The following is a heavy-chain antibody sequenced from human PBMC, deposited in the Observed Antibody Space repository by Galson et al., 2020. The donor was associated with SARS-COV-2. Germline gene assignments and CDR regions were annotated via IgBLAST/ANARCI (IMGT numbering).Heavy chain of an antibody. CDR3: ARNRRYALDY. V-gene: IGHV3-72*01. J-gene: IGHJ4*02. CDR2: ARTKSNSYTT. D-gene: IGHD2-8*01. CDR1: GFTFSDFF. Sequence: PGGSLRLSCAASGFTFSDFFIDWVRQAPGKGLEWVGRARTKSNSYTTEYAASVKGRSTISRDDSKNSLFLQINSLTTEDTAMYYCARNRRYALDYWGQGTLVTVSS.